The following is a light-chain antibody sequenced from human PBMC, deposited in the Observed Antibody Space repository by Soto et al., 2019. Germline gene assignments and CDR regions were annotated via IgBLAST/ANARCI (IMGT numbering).Light chain of an antibody. CDR3: CSYAGSYTFYV. V-gene: IGLV2-11*01. Sequence: QSALTQPRSVSGSPGQSVTISCTGTSSDVGGYNYVSWYQQPPNKAPKLMIYDVIKRPSGVPDRFSGSKSGNTASLTISGLQDEDEADYSCCSYAGSYTFYVFGTGTKVTVL. J-gene: IGLJ1*01. CDR1: SSDVGGYNY. CDR2: DVI.